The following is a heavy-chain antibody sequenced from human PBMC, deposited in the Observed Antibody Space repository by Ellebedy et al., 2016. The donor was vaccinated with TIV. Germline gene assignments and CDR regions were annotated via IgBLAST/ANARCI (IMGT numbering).Heavy chain of an antibody. D-gene: IGHD5-12*01. CDR2: ISGSGGST. CDR3: ARVRQGSGGYNF. J-gene: IGHJ4*02. CDR1: GFTFGFSFSRYA. Sequence: PGGSLRLSCAASGFTFGFSFSRYAMSWVRQAPGKGLEWVSAISGSGGSTYYADSVKGRFTISRDNSKNTLYLQLNSLRVEDTAMYYCARVRQGSGGYNFWGQGTLVTVSS. V-gene: IGHV3-23*01.